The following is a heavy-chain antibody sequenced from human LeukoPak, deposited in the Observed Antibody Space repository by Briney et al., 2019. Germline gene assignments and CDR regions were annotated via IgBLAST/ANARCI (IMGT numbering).Heavy chain of an antibody. V-gene: IGHV1-69*06. J-gene: IGHJ4*02. CDR1: GGTFSSYA. D-gene: IGHD1-26*01. CDR3: AADGSYYLGYFDY. Sequence: ASVKVSCKASGGTFSSYAISWVRQAPGQGLEWMGGIIPIFGTANYAQKFQGRVTITADKSTSTAYMELSSLRSEDTAVYYCAADGSYYLGYFDYWGQGTLVTVSS. CDR2: IIPIFGTA.